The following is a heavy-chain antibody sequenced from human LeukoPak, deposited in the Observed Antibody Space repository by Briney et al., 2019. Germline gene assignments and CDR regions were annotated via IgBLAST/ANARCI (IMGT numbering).Heavy chain of an antibody. J-gene: IGHJ4*02. CDR1: GGFISSGDYY. CDR2: IYSGGST. V-gene: IGHV3-53*05. CDR3: ARDRGIGVVPISVYFDY. Sequence: PSETLSLTCTVSGGFISSGDYYWSWVRQAPGKGLEWVSVIYSGGSTYYADSVKGRFTISRDNSKNTLYLQMNSLRAEDTAVYYCARDRGIGVVPISVYFDYWGQGTLVTVSS. D-gene: IGHD3-3*01.